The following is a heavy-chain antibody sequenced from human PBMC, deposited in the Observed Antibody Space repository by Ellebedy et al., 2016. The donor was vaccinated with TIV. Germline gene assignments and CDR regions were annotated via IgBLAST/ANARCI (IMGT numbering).Heavy chain of an antibody. CDR2: ISGYNGDT. D-gene: IGHD6-19*01. J-gene: IGHJ6*03. CDR3: ARAPFKGSSGWYNPTYYYYYMDV. CDR1: GYTFIGYG. V-gene: IGHV1-18*01. Sequence: ASVKVSXKASGYTFIGYGINWVRQAPGQGLEWMGWISGYNGDTNYAQKFQGRVTITTDTSTSTAYMDLRSLTSDDTAVYYCARAPFKGSSGWYNPTYYYYYMDVWGKGTTVTVSS.